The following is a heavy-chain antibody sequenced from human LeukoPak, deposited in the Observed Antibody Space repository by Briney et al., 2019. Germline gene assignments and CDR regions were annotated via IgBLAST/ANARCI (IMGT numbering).Heavy chain of an antibody. D-gene: IGHD4-11*01. Sequence: GASVKVSCKASGYTFKNYDINWVRQATGQGLEWMGRINPNSGGTNYAQKFQGRVTMTRDTSISTAYMELSRLRSDDAAVYYCARGDYSNYFRFDYWGQGTLVTVSS. CDR1: GYTFKNYD. CDR2: INPNSGGT. V-gene: IGHV1-2*06. CDR3: ARGDYSNYFRFDY. J-gene: IGHJ4*02.